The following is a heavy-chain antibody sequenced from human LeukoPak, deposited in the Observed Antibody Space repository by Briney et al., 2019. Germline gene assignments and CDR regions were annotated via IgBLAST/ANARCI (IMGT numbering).Heavy chain of an antibody. CDR2: ISDSGSTI. Sequence: GGSLRLSCAASGFTFSRYSMNWVRQAPGKGLEWVSSISDSGSTIYYAESVKGRFTISRDNAKNTLYLQMNSLRAEDTAVYYCARDRSGSYYGRFDYWGQGTLVTVSS. CDR1: GFTFSRYS. V-gene: IGHV3-48*04. CDR3: ARDRSGSYYGRFDY. D-gene: IGHD1-26*01. J-gene: IGHJ4*02.